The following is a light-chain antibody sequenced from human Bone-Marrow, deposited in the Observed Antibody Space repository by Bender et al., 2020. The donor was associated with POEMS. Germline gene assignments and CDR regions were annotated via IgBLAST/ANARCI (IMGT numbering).Light chain of an antibody. V-gene: IGLV1-44*01. CDR1: DSNFGGNN. CDR2: SNY. Sequence: QSVLTQPPSASGTPGQSVIISCSGTDSNFGGNNVNWYQHLPGTAPRLVVYSNYQRPSGVSNRFSGSKSGNTASLTISGLQAEDEADYYCCSYADSDSWVFGGGTKLTVL. J-gene: IGLJ3*02. CDR3: CSYADSDSWV.